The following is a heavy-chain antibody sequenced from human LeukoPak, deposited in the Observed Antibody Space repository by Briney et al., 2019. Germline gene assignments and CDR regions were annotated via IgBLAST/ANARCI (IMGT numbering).Heavy chain of an antibody. D-gene: IGHD3-10*01. CDR1: GFTFSSYA. Sequence: PGGSLRLSCAASGFTFSSYAMTWVRQVPGKGLEWVSDINGSGGRTYYADSVKGRFTISRDNSKNTLYLQMNNLRPEDTAVYYCAKSLSSRGVIIRKTGRSFDYWGQGILVTVSS. J-gene: IGHJ4*02. V-gene: IGHV3-23*01. CDR3: AKSLSSRGVIIRKTGRSFDY. CDR2: INGSGGRT.